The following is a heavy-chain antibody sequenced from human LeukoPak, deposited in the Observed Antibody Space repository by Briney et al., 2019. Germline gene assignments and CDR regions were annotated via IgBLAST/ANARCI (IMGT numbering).Heavy chain of an antibody. D-gene: IGHD6-6*01. CDR1: GSSISRGSYH. V-gene: IGHV4-61*02. J-gene: IGHJ6*03. Sequence: PSHPLPLTFPITGSSISRGSYHSRWIRQPPPKGLARLGRTYTSGSTNYNPSLKSRVTISVDTSKNQFSLKLSSVTAADRAVYYCAREYSSSSAYYYYYMDVWGKGTTVTVSS. CDR2: TYTSGST. CDR3: AREYSSSSAYYYYYMDV.